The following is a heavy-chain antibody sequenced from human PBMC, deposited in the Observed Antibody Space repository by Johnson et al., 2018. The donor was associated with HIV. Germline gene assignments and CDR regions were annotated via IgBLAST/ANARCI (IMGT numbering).Heavy chain of an antibody. V-gene: IGHV3-23*04. D-gene: IGHD1-26*01. Sequence: VQLVESGGGLVQPGGSLRLSCAASGFTFSTYAMSWVRQAPGKGLEWVSGISGSGGSTYHADSVKGRFTISRDNSKNTLYLQMNSLGAEDTAVYYCARRSWAFDAFDIWGQGTMVTVSS. CDR3: ARRSWAFDAFDI. CDR1: GFTFSTYA. J-gene: IGHJ3*02. CDR2: ISGSGGST.